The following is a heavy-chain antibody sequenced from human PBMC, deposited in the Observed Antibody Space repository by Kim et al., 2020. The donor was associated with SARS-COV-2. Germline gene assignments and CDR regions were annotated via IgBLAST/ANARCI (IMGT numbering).Heavy chain of an antibody. CDR1: GGSISSYY. CDR2: IYYSGST. Sequence: SETLSLTCTVSGGSISSYYWSWIRQPPGKGLEWIGYIYYSGSTNYNPSLKSRVTISVDTSKNQFSLKLSSVTAADTAVYYCARDVPRAGRSGYSSSWYKVGGYGMDVWGQGTTVTVSS. J-gene: IGHJ6*02. CDR3: ARDVPRAGRSGYSSSWYKVGGYGMDV. D-gene: IGHD6-13*01. V-gene: IGHV4-59*13.